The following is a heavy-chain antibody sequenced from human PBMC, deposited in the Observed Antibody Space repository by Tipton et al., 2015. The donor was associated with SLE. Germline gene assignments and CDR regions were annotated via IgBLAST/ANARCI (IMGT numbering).Heavy chain of an antibody. V-gene: IGHV4-59*02. D-gene: IGHD2-8*02. CDR2: ISYSGTT. Sequence: GLVKPSETLSLTCTISGGSVSSHYWTWIRQPPGKGLEWVAYISYSGTTNYNPSLKSRITISVDTSKNQFSLRLSSVTAADTAVYYCARLDQDCSDDVCYDWFDPWGQGTLVTVSS. CDR1: GGSVSSHY. J-gene: IGHJ5*02. CDR3: ARLDQDCSDDVCYDWFDP.